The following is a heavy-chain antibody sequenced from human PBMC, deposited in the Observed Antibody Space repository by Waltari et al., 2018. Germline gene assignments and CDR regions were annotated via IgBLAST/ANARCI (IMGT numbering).Heavy chain of an antibody. CDR2: VYWDDDK. V-gene: IGHV2-5*02. Sequence: QITLKESGPTLVTPTQTLTLTCTFSGFSLRTSGVSVGWFRQPPGQALAWLALVYWDDDKRYSPLLKSRLTITKDTSKNQVVLTMTNVDPVDTATYFCAHSGHFWSGCYGDYYFDQWGPGTLVTVSS. CDR3: AHSGHFWSGCYGDYYFDQ. CDR1: GFSLRTSGVS. J-gene: IGHJ4*02. D-gene: IGHD3-3*02.